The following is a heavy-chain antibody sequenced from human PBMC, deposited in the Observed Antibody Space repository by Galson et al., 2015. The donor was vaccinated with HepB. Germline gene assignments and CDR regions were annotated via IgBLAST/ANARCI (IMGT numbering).Heavy chain of an antibody. V-gene: IGHV4-31*03. J-gene: IGHJ3*01. CDR1: RGSISSGDYY. D-gene: IGHD3-16*01. CDR3: ARGGGNWDAFDV. CDR2: IQNSGST. Sequence: TLSLTCTVSRGSISSGDYYWSWIRQYPGKGLEWIGFIQNSGSTYYNPSLKSRLILSLDTSESQFSLNLTSVTAADTAVYFCARGGGNWDAFDVWGQGTMVTVFS.